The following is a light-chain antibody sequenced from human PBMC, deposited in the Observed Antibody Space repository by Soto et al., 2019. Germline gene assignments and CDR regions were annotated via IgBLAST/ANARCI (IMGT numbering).Light chain of an antibody. V-gene: IGKV1-5*01. J-gene: IGKJ1*01. Sequence: DIQMTQSPSTLSSSVGYRFTITCRASQSISSWLAWYQQKPGKAPKLLIYDASSLESGVPSRFSGSGSGTEFTLTISSLQPDDFATYYCQQYNSYWAFGQGTKVDIK. CDR1: QSISSW. CDR3: QQYNSYWA. CDR2: DAS.